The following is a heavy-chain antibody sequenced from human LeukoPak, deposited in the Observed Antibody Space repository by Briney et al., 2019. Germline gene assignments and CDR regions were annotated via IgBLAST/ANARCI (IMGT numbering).Heavy chain of an antibody. D-gene: IGHD3-22*01. CDR2: ISSSSSYI. CDR3: AGERYYYDSSGSIDGVGFDY. Sequence: GGSLRLSCAASGFTSSSYSMNWVRQAPGKGLEWVSSISSSSSYIYYADSVKGRFTISRDNAKNSLYLQMNSLRAENTAVYYCAGERYYYDSSGSIDGVGFDYWGQGTLVTVSS. CDR1: GFTSSSYS. J-gene: IGHJ4*02. V-gene: IGHV3-21*01.